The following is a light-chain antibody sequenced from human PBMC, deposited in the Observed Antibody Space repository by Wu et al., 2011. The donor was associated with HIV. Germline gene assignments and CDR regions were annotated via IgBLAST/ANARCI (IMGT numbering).Light chain of an antibody. CDR1: QSVTSNY. J-gene: IGKJ1*01. Sequence: EIVLTQSPGTLSLSPGERATLSCRASQSVTSNYLAWYQQKPGQAPRLLIYDASSRATGIPDRFSGSGSGTEFTLTISNMQSEDLAVYYCQQYNNWRPVTFGQRDQGGN. CDR2: DAS. V-gene: IGKV3D-20*02. CDR3: QQYNNWRPVT.